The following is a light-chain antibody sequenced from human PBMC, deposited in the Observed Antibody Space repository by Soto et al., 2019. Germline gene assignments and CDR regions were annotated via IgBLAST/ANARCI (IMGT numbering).Light chain of an antibody. J-gene: IGKJ3*01. Sequence: EIVLTQSPGTLSLSPGERATLSCRASQSFILTSLAWDQQKPGQAPRLLIYATSVRATGIPDRFSGSGSGTDFNLAISRLESEDFAVYYCQHSANSTLTFGPGTKGDIK. CDR3: QHSANSTLT. CDR1: QSFILTS. CDR2: ATS. V-gene: IGKV3-20*01.